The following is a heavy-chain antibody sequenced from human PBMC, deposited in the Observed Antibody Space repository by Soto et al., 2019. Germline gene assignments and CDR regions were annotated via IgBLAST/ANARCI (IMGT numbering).Heavy chain of an antibody. CDR1: GGTFSSYA. V-gene: IGHV1-69*01. Sequence: QVQLVQSGAEVKKPGSSVKVSCKASGGTFSSYAISWVRQAPGQGLEWMGGIIPIFGTANYAQKFQGRVTITADESTSTAYMELSSLRSEDTAVYYCARVLGYCSGGSCYGGSYYYYGMDVGGQGTTVTVSS. CDR2: IIPIFGTA. CDR3: ARVLGYCSGGSCYGGSYYYYGMDV. J-gene: IGHJ6*02. D-gene: IGHD2-15*01.